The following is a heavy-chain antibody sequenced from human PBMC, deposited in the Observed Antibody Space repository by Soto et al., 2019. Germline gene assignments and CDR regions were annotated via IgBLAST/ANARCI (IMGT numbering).Heavy chain of an antibody. V-gene: IGHV4-4*08. J-gene: IGHJ4*02. CDR1: GGSISNYY. Sequence: SETLSLTCTVSGGSISNYYWNWIRQSPGKGLEWIGYIYSSGSTHYNPSLKSRVTISVDTSKNQFSLKLSSVTAADTAVYYCARSMTTVVTLDYWGQGTLVTVSS. CDR2: IYSSGST. D-gene: IGHD4-17*01. CDR3: ARSMTTVVTLDY.